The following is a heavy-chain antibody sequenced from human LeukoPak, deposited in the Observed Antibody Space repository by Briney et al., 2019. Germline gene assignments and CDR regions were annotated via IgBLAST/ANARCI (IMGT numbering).Heavy chain of an antibody. CDR3: ARTRYDSSGYYSLGDY. D-gene: IGHD3-22*01. CDR1: GFTFSSYS. Sequence: PGGSLRLSCAASGFTFSSYSMNWVRQAPGKGLEWVSSLSTSSSYIYYADSVKGRFTISRDNAKKSLYLQMNSLRVEDTAVYYCARTRYDSSGYYSLGDYWGQGTLVTVSS. CDR2: LSTSSSYI. J-gene: IGHJ4*02. V-gene: IGHV3-21*01.